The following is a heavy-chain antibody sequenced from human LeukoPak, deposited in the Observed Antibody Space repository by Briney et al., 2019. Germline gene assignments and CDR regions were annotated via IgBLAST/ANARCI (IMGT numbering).Heavy chain of an antibody. D-gene: IGHD3-22*01. J-gene: IGHJ4*02. V-gene: IGHV3-33*01. CDR3: ARSAYDSSGYYATGFGDY. Sequence: GRSLRLSCAASGFTFSSYGMHRVRQAPGKGLEWVAVIWYDGSNKYYADSVKGRFTISRDNSKNTLYLQMNSLRAEDTAVYYCARSAYDSSGYYATGFGDYWGQGTLVTVSS. CDR1: GFTFSSYG. CDR2: IWYDGSNK.